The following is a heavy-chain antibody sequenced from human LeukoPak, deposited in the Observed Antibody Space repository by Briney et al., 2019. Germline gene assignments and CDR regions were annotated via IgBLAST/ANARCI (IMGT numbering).Heavy chain of an antibody. Sequence: GASVKGSCKASGYTFTRYYMHWVRQAPGQGLEWMGWINPNSGGTNYAQKFQGRVTMTRDTCIRTPYMELSRRRSDDTAVYYCARDPLWFGELLEPRYNWFDPWGQGTLVTVSS. J-gene: IGHJ5*02. CDR2: INPNSGGT. CDR1: GYTFTRYY. V-gene: IGHV1-2*02. CDR3: ARDPLWFGELLEPRYNWFDP. D-gene: IGHD3-10*01.